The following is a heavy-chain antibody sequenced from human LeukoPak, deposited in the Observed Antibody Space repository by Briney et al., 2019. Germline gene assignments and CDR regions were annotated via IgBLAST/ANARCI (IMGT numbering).Heavy chain of an antibody. CDR3: ARRRYCSSTSCYMRSRWFDP. D-gene: IGHD2-2*02. V-gene: IGHV4-59*12. J-gene: IGHJ5*02. CDR2: IYYTGTT. Sequence: SETLSLTCTVSGGSISNNYWSWIRQPPGKGLEWIGYIYYTGTTNYNPSLKSRVTISVDTSKNQFSLKLSSVTAADTAVYYCARRRYCSSTSCYMRSRWFDPWGQGTLVTVSS. CDR1: GGSISNNY.